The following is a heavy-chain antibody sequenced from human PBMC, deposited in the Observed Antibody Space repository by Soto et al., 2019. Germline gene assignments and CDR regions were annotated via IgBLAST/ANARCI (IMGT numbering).Heavy chain of an antibody. Sequence: QVQLVESGGGVVQPGRSLRLSCAASGFTFSSYGMHWVRQAPGKGLEWVAVIWYDGSNKYYADSVKGRFTISRDNSKNTLYLQMNSLRAEDTAVYYCARDYSRVDYFDYWGQGNLVTVSS. V-gene: IGHV3-33*01. J-gene: IGHJ4*02. CDR3: ARDYSRVDYFDY. CDR2: IWYDGSNK. CDR1: GFTFSSYG. D-gene: IGHD6-13*01.